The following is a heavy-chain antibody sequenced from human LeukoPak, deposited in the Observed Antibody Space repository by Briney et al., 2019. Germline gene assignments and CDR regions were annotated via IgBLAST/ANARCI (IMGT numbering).Heavy chain of an antibody. J-gene: IGHJ4*02. Sequence: RASETLSLTCTVSGGSISSYYWSWIRQPPGKGLEWIGYIYYSGSTNYNPSLKSRVTISVDTSKNQFSLKLSPVTAADTAVYYCARMINDFWSGYLVDYWGQGTLVTVSS. CDR1: GGSISSYY. CDR2: IYYSGST. CDR3: ARMINDFWSGYLVDY. D-gene: IGHD3-3*01. V-gene: IGHV4-59*12.